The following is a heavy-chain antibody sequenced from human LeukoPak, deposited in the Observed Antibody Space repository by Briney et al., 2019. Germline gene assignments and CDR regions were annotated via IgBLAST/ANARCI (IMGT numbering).Heavy chain of an antibody. V-gene: IGHV3-11*04. J-gene: IGHJ3*02. D-gene: IGHD2-15*01. CDR3: ARDHVVVVAALDDAFDI. Sequence: GGSLRLSCAASGFTFSDYYMSWIRQAPGKGLEWVSYISSSGSTIYYADSVKGRFTVSRDNAKNSLYLQMNSLRAEDTAVYYCARDHVVVVAALDDAFDIWGQGTMVTVSS. CDR2: ISSSGSTI. CDR1: GFTFSDYY.